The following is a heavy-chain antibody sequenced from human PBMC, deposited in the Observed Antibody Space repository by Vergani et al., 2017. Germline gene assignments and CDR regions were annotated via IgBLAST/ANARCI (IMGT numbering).Heavy chain of an antibody. V-gene: IGHV4-34*01. D-gene: IGHD2-15*01. CDR2: INHSGST. J-gene: IGHJ6*03. CDR1: GGSFSGYY. Sequence: QVQLQQWGAGLLKPSETLSLTCAVYGGSFSGYYWSWIRQPPGKGLEWIGEINHSGSTNYNPSLKSRVTISVDTSKNQFSLKLSSGTAADTAVYYCARGHCSGGSCYTLLGYYYYMDVWGKGTTVTVSS. CDR3: ARGHCSGGSCYTLLGYYYYMDV.